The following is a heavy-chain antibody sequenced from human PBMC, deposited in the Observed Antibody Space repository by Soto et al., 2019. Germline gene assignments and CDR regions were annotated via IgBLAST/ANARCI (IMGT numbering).Heavy chain of an antibody. CDR1: GFTFTSSA. V-gene: IGHV1-58*01. CDR3: AADGGGLQFGYGMDV. CDR2: IVVGSGNT. J-gene: IGHJ6*02. Sequence: ASVKVSCKASGFTFTSSAVQWVRQARGQRLEWIGWIVVGSGNTNYAQKFQERVTITRDMSTSTAYMELSSLRSEGTAVYYCAADGGGLQFGYGMDVWGQGTTVTVSS. D-gene: IGHD3-10*01.